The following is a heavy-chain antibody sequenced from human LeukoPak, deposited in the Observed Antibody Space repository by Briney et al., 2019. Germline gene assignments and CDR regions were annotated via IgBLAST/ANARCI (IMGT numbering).Heavy chain of an antibody. CDR1: GFPLDVFT. CDR2: IIWNGGST. Sequence: PGGSLGPSCAASGFPLDVFTWTWVGKAPGKGLSGSSLIIWNGGSTYYADSVKGRVTISRDNSKNSLYLQMNSLRTEDTALYYCAKGGAGQKKGQQKAHYMDVWGKGTTVTVSS. D-gene: IGHD6-13*01. CDR3: AKGGAGQKKGQQKAHYMDV. J-gene: IGHJ6*03. V-gene: IGHV3-43*01.